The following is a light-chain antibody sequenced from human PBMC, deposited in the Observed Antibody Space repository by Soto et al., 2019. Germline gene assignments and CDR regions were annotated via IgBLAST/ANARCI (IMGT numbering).Light chain of an antibody. CDR3: AAWDDRLNGSYV. J-gene: IGLJ1*01. CDR1: SSNIGGNT. CDR2: SNN. V-gene: IGLV1-44*01. Sequence: QSVLTQPPSASGTPGQRVTISCSGSSSNIGGNTVTWYQQLPGAAPKLLIYSNNQRPSGVPDRFSGSKSGTSASLAISGLQSEDVADYYCAAWDDRLNGSYVLGTGTKVTVL.